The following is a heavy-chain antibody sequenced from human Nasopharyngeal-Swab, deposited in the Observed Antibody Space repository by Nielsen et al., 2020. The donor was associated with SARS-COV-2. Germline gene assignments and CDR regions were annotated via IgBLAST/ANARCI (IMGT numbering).Heavy chain of an antibody. CDR3: ARQGITIFGVVTYGMDV. Sequence: VRQMPGKGLEWMGRIDPSDSYTNDSPSFQGHVTISADKSISTAYLQWSSLKASDTAMYYCARQGITIFGVVTYGMDVWGQGTTVTVSS. CDR2: IDPSDSYT. V-gene: IGHV5-10-1*01. J-gene: IGHJ6*02. D-gene: IGHD3-3*01.